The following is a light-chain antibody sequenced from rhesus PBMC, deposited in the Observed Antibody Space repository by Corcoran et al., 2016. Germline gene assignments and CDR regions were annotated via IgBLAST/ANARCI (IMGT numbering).Light chain of an antibody. V-gene: IGKV2S8*01. J-gene: IGKJ2*01. CDR1: QSLVHSDGKNY. CDR2: AVS. Sequence: DVVMTQSPLSLPITPGQPASISCRSSQSLVHSDGKNYLNWLQQKPGQPPRRLIYAVSNRDLGVPERFSGSGEGTVFTLKISRVEAEDVGVYYCMQGTHLPYSFGQGTKVEIK. CDR3: MQGTHLPYS.